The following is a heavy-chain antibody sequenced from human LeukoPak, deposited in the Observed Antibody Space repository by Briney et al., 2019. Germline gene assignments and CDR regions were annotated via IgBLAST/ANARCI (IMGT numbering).Heavy chain of an antibody. CDR1: GGSISNGDYY. D-gene: IGHD3-22*01. CDR2: IYYSGST. Sequence: PSQTLSLTCTVSGGSISNGDYYWSWIRQPPGKGLEWIGYIYYSGSTYYNPSLKSRVTISVDTSKNQFSLKLSSVTAADTAVYYCARLYDSSGYYYVAFDIWGQGTMVTVSS. CDR3: ARLYDSSGYYYVAFDI. V-gene: IGHV4-30-4*01. J-gene: IGHJ3*02.